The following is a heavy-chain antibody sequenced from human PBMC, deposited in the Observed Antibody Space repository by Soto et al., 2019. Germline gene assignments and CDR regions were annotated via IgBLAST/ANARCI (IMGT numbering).Heavy chain of an antibody. CDR2: IYSGGST. J-gene: IGHJ5*02. V-gene: IGHV3-66*01. CDR3: ASLGYCSGGSCLP. Sequence: PGGSLRLSCEASGFTVSSNYMSWVRQAPGKGLEWVSVIYSGGSTYYADSVKGRFTISRDNSKNTLYLQMNSLRAEDTAVYYCASLGYCSGGSCLPWGQGTLVTVSS. CDR1: GFTVSSNY. D-gene: IGHD2-15*01.